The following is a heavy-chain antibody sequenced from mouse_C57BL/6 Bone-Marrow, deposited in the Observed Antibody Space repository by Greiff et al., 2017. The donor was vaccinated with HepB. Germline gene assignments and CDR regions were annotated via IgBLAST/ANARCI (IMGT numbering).Heavy chain of an antibody. V-gene: IGHV1-19*01. D-gene: IGHD1-2*01. Sequence: EVQLQQSGPVLVKPGASVKMSCKASGYTFTDYYMNWVKQSHGKSLELIGVINPYNGGTSYNQKFKGEATLTVNKSSSTDYMKLNSLTSEDSAVYYCARLSHYYGYFAYWGQGTSVTVSS. CDR2: INPYNGGT. CDR3: ARLSHYYGYFAY. CDR1: GYTFTDYY. J-gene: IGHJ4*01.